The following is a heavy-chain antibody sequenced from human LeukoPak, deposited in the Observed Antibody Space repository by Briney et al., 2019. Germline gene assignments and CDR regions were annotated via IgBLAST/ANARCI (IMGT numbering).Heavy chain of an antibody. Sequence: GGSLRLSCAASGFDLTRHAMSWVRQTPGKGLEWVSDIRSDSFTTTYADSVKGRFTISRDNSKKTLYLQMNSLRVEDTAVYYCAKDLVLHAYQPFDSWGQGTLVTVSS. V-gene: IGHV3-23*01. J-gene: IGHJ4*02. CDR2: IRSDSFTT. CDR1: GFDLTRHA. CDR3: AKDLVLHAYQPFDS. D-gene: IGHD2-2*01.